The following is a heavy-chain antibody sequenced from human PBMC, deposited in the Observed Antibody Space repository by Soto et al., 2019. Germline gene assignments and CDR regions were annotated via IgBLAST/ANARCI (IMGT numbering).Heavy chain of an antibody. D-gene: IGHD6-13*01. V-gene: IGHV4-59*08. CDR3: ARHLKRTGYSSSWYLDAFDI. Sequence: SETLSLTCTVSGGSISSYYWSWIRQPPGKGLEWIGYIYYSGSTNYNPSLKSRVTISVDTSKNQFSLKLSSVTAADTAVYYCARHLKRTGYSSSWYLDAFDIWGQGTMVTVSS. J-gene: IGHJ3*02. CDR1: GGSISSYY. CDR2: IYYSGST.